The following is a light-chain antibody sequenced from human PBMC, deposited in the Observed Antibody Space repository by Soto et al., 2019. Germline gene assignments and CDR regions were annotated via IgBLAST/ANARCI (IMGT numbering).Light chain of an antibody. CDR2: GAS. J-gene: IGKJ5*01. V-gene: IGKV3-11*01. Sequence: EIVLTQSPATLSLSPGERATLSCRASQSVSSYLAWYQQRPGQAPRLLIYGASNRATGIPARFSGSGSGTNFTLTISSLEAEDFAVYYCQQRTDWPMTFGQATRLEIK. CDR3: QQRTDWPMT. CDR1: QSVSSY.